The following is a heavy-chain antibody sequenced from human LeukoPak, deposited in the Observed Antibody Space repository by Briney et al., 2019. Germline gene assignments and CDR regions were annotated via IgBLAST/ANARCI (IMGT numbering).Heavy chain of an antibody. J-gene: IGHJ6*02. Sequence: SQTLSLTCTVSGVSISSGGYYWSWLRQHPGKGLEWIVYIYYSGSTHYNPSLKSRVTISVDTSKNQFSLKLSSVTAADTAVYYCARVAYEWEIPCYGMDVWGQGTTVTVSS. CDR3: ARVAYEWEIPCYGMDV. CDR2: IYYSGST. D-gene: IGHD1-26*01. V-gene: IGHV4-31*03. CDR1: GVSISSGGYY.